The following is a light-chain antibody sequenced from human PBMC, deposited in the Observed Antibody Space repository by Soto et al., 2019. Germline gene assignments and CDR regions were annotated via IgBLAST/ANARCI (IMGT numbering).Light chain of an antibody. V-gene: IGLV2-8*01. CDR2: EVS. J-gene: IGLJ1*01. Sequence: QSVLTQPPSASGSPGQSVTISCTGTSSDVGGYSYVSWYQQHPGKAPKLMIYEVSKRPSGVPDRFSGSKSGNTASLTVSGLQAEDEADYYCSSYAGNKNVFGTGTKSPS. CDR1: SSDVGGYSY. CDR3: SSYAGNKNV.